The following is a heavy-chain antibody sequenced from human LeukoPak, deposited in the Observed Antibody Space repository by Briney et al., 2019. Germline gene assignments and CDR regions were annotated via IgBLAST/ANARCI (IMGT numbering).Heavy chain of an antibody. CDR2: ISGSGGST. J-gene: IGHJ3*02. D-gene: IGHD5-12*01. Sequence: QTGGSLRLSCAASGFTFSTFAMTWVRQGPGKGLEWVSAISGSGGSTYYADSVKGRFTISRDNSKNTLYLQMNSLRAEDTALYYCAKDAARGYSGYGNDGFHIWGQGTMVTVSS. CDR3: AKDAARGYSGYGNDGFHI. V-gene: IGHV3-23*01. CDR1: GFTFSTFA.